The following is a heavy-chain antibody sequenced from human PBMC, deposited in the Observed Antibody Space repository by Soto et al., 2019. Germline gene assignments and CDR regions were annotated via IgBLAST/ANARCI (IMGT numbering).Heavy chain of an antibody. J-gene: IGHJ4*02. CDR1: GFTFSTYA. CDR2: VSASGLNT. Sequence: EVQLLESGGKLVQPGGSLTLSCAASGFTFSTYAMAWVRQAPGKGLEWVSGVSASGLNTDYADPVKGRFYISRDNSKNTVSLHMNSLRAEDTALYYCEKDRPRRTSEYFCDYWGQGTPVTVSS. V-gene: IGHV3-23*01. CDR3: EKDRPRRTSEYFCDY.